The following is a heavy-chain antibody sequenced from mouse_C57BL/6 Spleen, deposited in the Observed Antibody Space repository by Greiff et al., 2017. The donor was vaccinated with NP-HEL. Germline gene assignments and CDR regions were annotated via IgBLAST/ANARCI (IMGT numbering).Heavy chain of an antibody. CDR2: INPNNGGT. J-gene: IGHJ3*01. Sequence: VQLQQSGPELVKPGASVKIPCKASGYTFTDYNMDWVKQSHGKSLEWIGDINPNNGGTIYNQKFKGKATLTVDKSSSTAYMELRSLTSEDTAVYYCARTRMGNYEAWFAYWGQGTLVTVSA. CDR3: ARTRMGNYEAWFAY. CDR1: GYTFTDYN. V-gene: IGHV1-18*01. D-gene: IGHD2-1*01.